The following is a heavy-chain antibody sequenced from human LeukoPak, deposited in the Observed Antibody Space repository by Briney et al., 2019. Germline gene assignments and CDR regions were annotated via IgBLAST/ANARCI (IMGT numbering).Heavy chain of an antibody. V-gene: IGHV3-21*04. CDR1: GFTFSSYS. Sequence: GGSLRLSCAASGFTFSSYSMNWVRQAPGKGLEWVSSISSSSSYIYYADSVKGRFTISRDNSKNTLYLQMNSLRAEDTAVYYCAKVRPYYYDSSGYSDFDYWGQGTLVTVSS. J-gene: IGHJ4*02. CDR2: ISSSSSYI. D-gene: IGHD3-22*01. CDR3: AKVRPYYYDSSGYSDFDY.